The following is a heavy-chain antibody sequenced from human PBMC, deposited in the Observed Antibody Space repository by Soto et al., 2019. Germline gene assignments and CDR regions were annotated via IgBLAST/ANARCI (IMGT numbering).Heavy chain of an antibody. CDR2: NSAYNGNT. J-gene: IGHJ4*02. V-gene: IGHV1-18*01. CDR3: AREIAFGYYYDSSGRLYYFDY. CDR1: GYTFTSYG. Sequence: QVQLVQSGAEVKKPGASVKVSCKASGYTFTSYGISWVRQAPGQGLEWMGWNSAYNGNTNYAQKLQGRVTMTTDTSTSTAYMELRSLRSDDTAVYYCAREIAFGYYYDSSGRLYYFDYWGQGTLVTVSS. D-gene: IGHD3-22*01.